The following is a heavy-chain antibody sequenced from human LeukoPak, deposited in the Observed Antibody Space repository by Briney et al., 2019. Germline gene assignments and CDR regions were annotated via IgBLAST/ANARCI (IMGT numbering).Heavy chain of an antibody. J-gene: IGHJ4*02. CDR3: YRVGVCPRLHCEY. CDR2: IRPDGSSA. D-gene: IGHD2-8*01. CDR1: GFTFSSYW. Sequence: GGSLRLSCAASGFTFSSYWMHWVRHAPGKGLVWVSRIRPDGSSALYADSVKGRFTISRDKAKNTLYLQTTSLRGADPAVYYCYRVGVCPRLHCEYWGEGTLVTASS. V-gene: IGHV3-74*01.